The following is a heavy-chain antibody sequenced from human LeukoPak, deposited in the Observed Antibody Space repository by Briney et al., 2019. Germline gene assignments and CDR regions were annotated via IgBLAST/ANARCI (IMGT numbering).Heavy chain of an antibody. Sequence: ISSNGGSTYYGNSVKGRFTISRDNSKNTLYLQMGSLRAEDMAVYYCARFYCSTTSCLFDYWGQGTLVTVSS. CDR2: ISSNGGST. D-gene: IGHD2-2*01. V-gene: IGHV3-64*01. J-gene: IGHJ4*02. CDR3: ARFYCSTTSCLFDY.